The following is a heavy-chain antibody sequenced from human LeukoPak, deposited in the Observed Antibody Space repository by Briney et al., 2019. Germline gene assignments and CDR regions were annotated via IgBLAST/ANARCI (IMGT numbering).Heavy chain of an antibody. D-gene: IGHD1-26*01. CDR2: VSLSGLT. Sequence: SETLSLTCGVSGGSITSTNWWSWVRRPPGQGLEWIGEVSLSGLTNYNPSLSSRIIMALDTSKNHLSLHLTSVTAADTAVYYCSRESGAFSPFGYWGQGYLVTVLS. J-gene: IGHJ4*02. CDR1: GGSITSTNW. V-gene: IGHV4-4*02. CDR3: SRESGAFSPFGY.